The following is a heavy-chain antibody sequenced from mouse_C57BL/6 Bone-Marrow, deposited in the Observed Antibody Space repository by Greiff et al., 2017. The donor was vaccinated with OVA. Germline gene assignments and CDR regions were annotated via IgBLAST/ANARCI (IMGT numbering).Heavy chain of an antibody. CDR1: GYTFTSYG. D-gene: IGHD2-1*01. J-gene: IGHJ4*01. CDR2: IYPRSGNT. CDR3: LSYYGNCHYYAMDY. Sequence: QVQLKESGAELARPGASVKLSCKASGYTFTSYGISWVQQRTGQGLEWIGEIYPRSGNTYYTEKFKGKATLTADKSSSTVYMELRSLTSEDSAVYFCLSYYGNCHYYAMDYGGQGTSVTVTS. V-gene: IGHV1-81*01.